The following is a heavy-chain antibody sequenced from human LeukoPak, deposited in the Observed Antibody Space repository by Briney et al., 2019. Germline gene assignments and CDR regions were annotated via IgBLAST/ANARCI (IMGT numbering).Heavy chain of an antibody. J-gene: IGHJ3*02. CDR3: AKPIIMIEKWNAFDI. D-gene: IGHD3-22*01. CDR2: ISGSGGST. V-gene: IGHV3-23*01. Sequence: RQAPGKGLEWVSAISGSGGSTYYADSVKGRFTISRDNSKNTLYLQMNSLRSEDTALYYCAKPIIMIEKWNAFDIWGQGTMVTVSS.